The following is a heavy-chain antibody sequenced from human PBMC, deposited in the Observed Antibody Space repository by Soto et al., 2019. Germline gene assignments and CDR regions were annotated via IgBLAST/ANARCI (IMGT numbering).Heavy chain of an antibody. CDR2: IYPGDSDT. V-gene: IGHV5-51*01. D-gene: IGHD4-4*01. Sequence: GESLKISCKGSGYTFTDYWIGWVRQLPGKGLEWMGIIYPGDSDTRYSPSFQGHVTITVDKSTSTAYLQWDTLKASDTAMYYWARHISNFRYYYYAMCGWGQESTCAVSS. J-gene: IGHJ6*02. CDR1: GYTFTDYW. CDR3: ARHISNFRYYYYAMCG.